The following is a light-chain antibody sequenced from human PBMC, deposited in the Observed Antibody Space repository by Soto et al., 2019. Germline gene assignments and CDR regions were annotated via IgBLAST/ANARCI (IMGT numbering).Light chain of an antibody. CDR2: GAS. Sequence: EIVLTQSPGTLSLSPGDRATLSCRASQSLSASYLAWYRQKPGQAPWLLIYGASNRATGIPDRFSGSGSGTDFTLTISRLEAEDSAVYYCQHYGSSPPYTFGQGTKLKIK. CDR1: QSLSASY. V-gene: IGKV3-20*01. J-gene: IGKJ2*01. CDR3: QHYGSSPPYT.